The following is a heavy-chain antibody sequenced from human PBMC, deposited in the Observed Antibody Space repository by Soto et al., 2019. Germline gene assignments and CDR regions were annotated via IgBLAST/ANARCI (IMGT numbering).Heavy chain of an antibody. CDR2: IYHSGST. Sequence: PSETLSLTCAVSGGSISSGGYSWSWIRQPPGKGLEWIGYIYHSGSTNYNPSLKSRVTISVDTSKNQFSLKLSSVTAADTAVYYCARRVTVTYFDYWGQGTLVTVSS. V-gene: IGHV4-30-2*01. CDR1: GGSISSGGYS. D-gene: IGHD4-17*01. J-gene: IGHJ4*02. CDR3: ARRVTVTYFDY.